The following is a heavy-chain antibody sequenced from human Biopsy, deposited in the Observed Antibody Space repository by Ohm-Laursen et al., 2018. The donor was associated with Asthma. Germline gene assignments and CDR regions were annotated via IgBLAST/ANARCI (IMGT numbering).Heavy chain of an antibody. CDR2: INPNSGGT. Sequence: SVKVSCKASGYTFIGCHIHWMRQAPGQGLEWMGRINPNSGGTNYAQKFQGGVTMTRDTSISTAYMEVSRLRSDDTAVYYCARGQKSAGDRWFDPWGQGTLVTVSS. D-gene: IGHD6-13*01. J-gene: IGHJ5*02. CDR1: GYTFIGCH. V-gene: IGHV1-2*06. CDR3: ARGQKSAGDRWFDP.